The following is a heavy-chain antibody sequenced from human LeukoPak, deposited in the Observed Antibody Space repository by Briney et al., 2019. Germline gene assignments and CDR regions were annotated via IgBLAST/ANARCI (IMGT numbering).Heavy chain of an antibody. V-gene: IGHV5-51*01. Sequence: GESLKISCKGSGYSFTTYWIGWVRQMPGKGLEWMGIIYPGDSDTRYSPSFQGQVTISADKSISTAYLQWSSRKASGTAMYYCARARDCSGGSCYAEYWGQGTLVTVSS. J-gene: IGHJ4*02. CDR1: GYSFTTYW. D-gene: IGHD2-15*01. CDR2: IYPGDSDT. CDR3: ARARDCSGGSCYAEY.